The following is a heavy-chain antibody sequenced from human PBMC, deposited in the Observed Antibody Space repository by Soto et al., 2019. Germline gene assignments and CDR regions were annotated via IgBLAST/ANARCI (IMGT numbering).Heavy chain of an antibody. CDR2: AYYRSRWRY. J-gene: IGHJ4*01. CDR3: ARDTKDLKSGFDY. D-gene: IGHD1-26*01. V-gene: IGHV6-1*01. CDR1: GYSVSNNVAT. Sequence: SHPVXLTWVILGYSVSNNVATWNFIRQSPSRGLEWLGRAYYRSRWRYDYATSVRGRITINPDASKNQFSLQINSVTNEDPAASYRARDTKDLKSGFDYWGHGTPVTV.